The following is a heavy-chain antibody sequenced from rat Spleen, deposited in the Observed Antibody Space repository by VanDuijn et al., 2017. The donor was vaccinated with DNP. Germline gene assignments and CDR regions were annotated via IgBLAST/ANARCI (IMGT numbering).Heavy chain of an antibody. CDR1: GLSLTSNS. Sequence: QVQLKESGPGLVQPSQTLSLTCTVSGLSLTSNSVSWLRQPPGKGLEWMGTIWAGETAHYNSAVQSRLSISRDTSKRQVFLKMNSLQPEDTGTYYCARHKNWYFDFWGPGTMVTVSS. J-gene: IGHJ1*01. CDR3: ARHKNWYFDF. CDR2: IWAGETA. V-gene: IGHV2-47*01.